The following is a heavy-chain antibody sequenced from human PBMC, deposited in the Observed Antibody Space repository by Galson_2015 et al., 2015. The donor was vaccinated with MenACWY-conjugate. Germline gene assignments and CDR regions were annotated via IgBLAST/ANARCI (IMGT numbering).Heavy chain of an antibody. Sequence: MSWVRQAPGKGLEWVGRIKSQKDGGKTDYAAPVKGRFTISRDDSKNTLYLQMNSLKIEDTAVYYCTTHKPDSWGGLLFHFYMDVWGKGTTVTVSS. CDR2: IKSQKDGGKT. V-gene: IGHV3-15*01. D-gene: IGHD2-21*01. J-gene: IGHJ6*03. CDR3: TTHKPDSWGGLLFHFYMDV.